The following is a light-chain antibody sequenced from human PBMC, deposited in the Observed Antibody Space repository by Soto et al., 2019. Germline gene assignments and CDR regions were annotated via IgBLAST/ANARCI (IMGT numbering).Light chain of an antibody. CDR3: SSYTSSDTLV. Sequence: QSVLTQPASVSGSPGQSITISCTGTSSDVGGYNTVSWYQQHPPKAPKLMIYEVINRPSGVSNRFSGSKSGNTASLTISGLQAEDEADYYCSSYTSSDTLVFGGGTKLTVL. V-gene: IGLV2-14*01. CDR1: SSDVGGYNT. J-gene: IGLJ3*02. CDR2: EVI.